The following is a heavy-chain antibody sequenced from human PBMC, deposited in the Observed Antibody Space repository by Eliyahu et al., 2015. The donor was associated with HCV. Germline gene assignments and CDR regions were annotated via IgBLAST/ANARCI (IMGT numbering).Heavy chain of an antibody. D-gene: IGHD5-12*01. V-gene: IGHV3-74*01. CDR3: ARGGSGSVYYYMDV. Sequence: EVQLVESGGGLVQPGGSLRLSCAASGFTFSFHWMHWVRQAPGKGLVCVSLINRDGSTTTYADSVKGRFTISRDNAKNTLYLQMDSLRAEDTAVYYCARGGSGSVYYYMDVWGKGTTVTVSS. J-gene: IGHJ6*03. CDR1: GFTFSFHW. CDR2: INRDGSTT.